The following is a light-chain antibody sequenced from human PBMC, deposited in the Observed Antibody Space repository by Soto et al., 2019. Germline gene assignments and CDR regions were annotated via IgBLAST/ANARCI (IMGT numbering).Light chain of an antibody. J-gene: IGLJ1*01. V-gene: IGLV2-14*01. CDR1: SGDIGSYNR. CDR2: EVT. CDR3: SPYTNTNTRACV. Sequence: QSVLTQPASVSGSPGQSITISCTGTSGDIGSYNRVSWYQQHPGKAPKLIIYEVTDRPSGVSNRFSGSKSGNTASLTISGLQAEAEAQYYPSPYTNTNTRACVFGTGTKVTVL.